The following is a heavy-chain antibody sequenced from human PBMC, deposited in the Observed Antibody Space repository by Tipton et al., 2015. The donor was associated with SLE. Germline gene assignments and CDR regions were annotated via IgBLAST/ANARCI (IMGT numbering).Heavy chain of an antibody. Sequence: GLVKPSETLSLTCAVYGGSFSGYYWTWIRQPPGKGLEWIGEINHTGSTNNNPSLKSRVTISVDASKNQFSLKLSSVTAADTAVYYCVSGQLVSGFDSWGQGTLVTVSS. CDR2: INHTGST. V-gene: IGHV4-34*01. CDR3: VSGQLVSGFDS. D-gene: IGHD6-6*01. CDR1: GGSFSGYY. J-gene: IGHJ4*02.